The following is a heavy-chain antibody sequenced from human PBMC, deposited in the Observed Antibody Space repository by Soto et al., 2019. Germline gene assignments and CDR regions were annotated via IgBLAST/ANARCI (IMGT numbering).Heavy chain of an antibody. Sequence: GGSLRLSCAASGFTFSDYYMSWIRQAPGKGLEWVSYISSSGSTIYYADSVKGRFTISRDNAKNSLYLQMNSLRAEDTAVYYCAREGTTEELMEYNWFDPWGQGTLVTVSS. V-gene: IGHV3-11*01. CDR1: GFTFSDYY. J-gene: IGHJ5*02. CDR2: ISSSGSTI. D-gene: IGHD1-7*01. CDR3: AREGTTEELMEYNWFDP.